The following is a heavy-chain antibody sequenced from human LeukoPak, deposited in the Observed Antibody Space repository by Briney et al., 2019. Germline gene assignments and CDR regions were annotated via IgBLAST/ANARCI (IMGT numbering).Heavy chain of an antibody. V-gene: IGHV3-11*01. J-gene: IGHJ3*02. CDR1: GFTFSDYY. Sequence: GGSLRLSCAASGFTFSDYYMSWIRQAPGKGLEWVSYISSSGSTIYYADSVKGRFTISRDNAKNSLYLQMNSLRAEDTAVYYCARDIKVPTRSGAFDIWGQGTMVTVSS. CDR2: ISSSGSTI. CDR3: ARDIKVPTRSGAFDI.